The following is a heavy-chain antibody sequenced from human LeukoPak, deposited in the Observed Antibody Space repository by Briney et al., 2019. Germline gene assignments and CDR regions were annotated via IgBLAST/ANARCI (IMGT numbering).Heavy chain of an antibody. CDR2: VFHSGVT. CDR1: GDSITSYY. CDR3: ATRADWFDP. Sequence: SETLSLTCSVSGDSITSYYWSWIRQPPGRGLEWIGYVFHSGVTNYNPSLKSRVTLSLDTSKSQFSLKLKSVTAADTAVYFCATRADWFDPWGQGTLVSVSS. J-gene: IGHJ5*02. V-gene: IGHV4-59*12.